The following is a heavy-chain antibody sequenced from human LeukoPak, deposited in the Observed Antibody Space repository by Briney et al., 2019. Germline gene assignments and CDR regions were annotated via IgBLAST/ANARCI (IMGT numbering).Heavy chain of an antibody. J-gene: IGHJ4*02. CDR3: ARTTTVTRKNDY. CDR2: IYHSGST. D-gene: IGHD4-17*01. V-gene: IGHV4-30-2*01. Sequence: SETLSLTCAVSGGSISSGGYSWSWIRQPPGKGLEWIGYIYHSGSTNYNPSLKSRVTISVDTSKNQFSLKLSSVTAADTAVYYCARTTTVTRKNDYWGQGTLVTVSS. CDR1: GGSISSGGYS.